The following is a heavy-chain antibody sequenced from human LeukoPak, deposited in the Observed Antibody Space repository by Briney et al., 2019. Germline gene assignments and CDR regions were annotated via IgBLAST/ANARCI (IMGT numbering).Heavy chain of an antibody. D-gene: IGHD3-22*01. V-gene: IGHV3-30-3*01. Sequence: GGSLRLSCAASGFTFSSYAMHWVRQAPGKGLEWVAVISYDGSNKYYADSVKGRFTISRDNSKNTLYLQMNSLRAEDTAVYYCARALSITMIVVVSYWGQGTLVTVSP. CDR1: GFTFSSYA. CDR3: ARALSITMIVVVSY. J-gene: IGHJ4*02. CDR2: ISYDGSNK.